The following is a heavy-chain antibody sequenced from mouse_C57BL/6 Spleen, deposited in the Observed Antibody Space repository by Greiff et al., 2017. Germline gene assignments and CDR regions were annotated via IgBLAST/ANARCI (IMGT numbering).Heavy chain of an antibody. J-gene: IGHJ3*01. CDR1: GYAFSSYW. V-gene: IGHV1-80*01. D-gene: IGHD2-2*01. CDR2: IYPGDGDT. CDR3: AREAIYYGYSWFAY. Sequence: QVQLQQSGAELVKPGASVKISCKASGYAFSSYWMNWVKQRPGKGLEWIGQIYPGDGDTNYNAQFKGKATLTADKSSSRAYMQLSGRPSEDSAVYFCAREAIYYGYSWFAYWGQGTRVTVSA.